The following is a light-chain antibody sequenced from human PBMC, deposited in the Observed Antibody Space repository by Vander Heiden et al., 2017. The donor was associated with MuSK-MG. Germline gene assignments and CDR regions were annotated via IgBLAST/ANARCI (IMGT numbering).Light chain of an antibody. CDR3: QSYDSSLRGI. J-gene: IGLJ2*01. CDR1: SSNIGAGYD. Sequence: QSVLTQPPSVSGAPGQRVTISCPGSSSNIGAGYDVHWYQRLPGTAPKLLIYGNSNRPSGVPDRFSGSKSGTSASLAITGLQAEDEADYYCQSYDSSLRGIFGGGTKLTVL. CDR2: GNS. V-gene: IGLV1-40*01.